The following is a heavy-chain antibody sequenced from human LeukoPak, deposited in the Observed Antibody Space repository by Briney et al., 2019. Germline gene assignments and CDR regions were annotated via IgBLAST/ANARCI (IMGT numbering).Heavy chain of an antibody. D-gene: IGHD3-10*01. CDR3: AREGYYYGSGSYYSFDY. J-gene: IGHJ4*02. Sequence: TGGSLRLSCAASGFTFSSYSMNWVRQAPGKGLEWVSSISSSSSYIYYADSVKGRFTISRDNAKNSLYLQMNSLRAEDTAVYYCAREGYYYGSGSYYSFDYWGQGTLVTVSS. CDR2: ISSSSSYI. CDR1: GFTFSSYS. V-gene: IGHV3-21*01.